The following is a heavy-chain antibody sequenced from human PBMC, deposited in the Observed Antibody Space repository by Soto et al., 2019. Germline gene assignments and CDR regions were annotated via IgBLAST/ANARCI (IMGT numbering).Heavy chain of an antibody. CDR2: IYPGDSDT. Sequence: PGESLKISCKGSGYSFTRYWICWVRQMPGKGLEWMGIIYPGDSDTRYSPSFRGQVTVSVDKSISTAYLQWSSLKASDTAMYYCTRHESVYGSGSYYVDYWGQGTLVTVSS. CDR3: TRHESVYGSGSYYVDY. V-gene: IGHV5-51*01. CDR1: GYSFTRYW. D-gene: IGHD3-10*01. J-gene: IGHJ4*02.